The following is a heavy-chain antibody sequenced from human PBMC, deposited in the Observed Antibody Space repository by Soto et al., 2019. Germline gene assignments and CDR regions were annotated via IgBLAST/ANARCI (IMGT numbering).Heavy chain of an antibody. CDR1: GDSISSDGYY. V-gene: IGHV4-31*03. CDR3: AREAAVEGMDV. CDR2: IYHSGNT. J-gene: IGHJ6*02. Sequence: QVQLQESGPGLVKPSQTLSLTCTVSGDSISSDGYYWSWIRQHPGKGLEWIGYIYHSGNTYYNPSLKRRVTISADTSKNPVSLKVSSVTAADTAVYYCAREAAVEGMDVWGQGTTVTVS. D-gene: IGHD2-15*01.